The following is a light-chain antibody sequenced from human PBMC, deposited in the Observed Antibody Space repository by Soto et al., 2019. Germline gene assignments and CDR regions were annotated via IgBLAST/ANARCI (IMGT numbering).Light chain of an antibody. Sequence: DIQLTQSPSFLSASVGDRVTITCRASQGITNYLAWYQQKPGKAPKLLISAASTLQSGVPSRFSGSGSGTEFTLTISSLQPEDFATYYCQQLNSYPLYTFGQGTKLEIK. J-gene: IGKJ2*01. V-gene: IGKV1-9*01. CDR2: AAS. CDR3: QQLNSYPLYT. CDR1: QGITNY.